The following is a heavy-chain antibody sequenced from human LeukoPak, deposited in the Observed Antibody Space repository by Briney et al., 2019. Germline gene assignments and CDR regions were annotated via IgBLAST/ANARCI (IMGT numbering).Heavy chain of an antibody. Sequence: GGSLRLSCAASGFTFSSYWMSWVRQAPGKGLEWVANIKQDGSEKYYVDSVKGRFTISRDNAKNSLYLQMNSLRAEDTAVYYCARSMIAAAGTRRGAFDIWGQGTMVTVSS. J-gene: IGHJ3*02. CDR1: GFTFSSYW. CDR3: ARSMIAAAGTRRGAFDI. D-gene: IGHD6-13*01. CDR2: IKQDGSEK. V-gene: IGHV3-7*01.